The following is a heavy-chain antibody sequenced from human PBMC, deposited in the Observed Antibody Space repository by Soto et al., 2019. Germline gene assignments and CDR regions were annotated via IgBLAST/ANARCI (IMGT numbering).Heavy chain of an antibody. CDR3: ARGPVAYCGGDCRTFDY. J-gene: IGHJ4*02. CDR2: ISYDGSNK. V-gene: IGHV3-30-3*01. Sequence: QVQLVESGGGVVQPGRSLRLSCTASGFTFSSYAMHWVRQAPGKGLEWVAVISYDGSNKYYADSVKGRFTISRDNSKNTLDLQMNSLRAEDTAGYYCARGPVAYCGGDCRTFDYWGQGTLVTVSS. D-gene: IGHD2-21*02. CDR1: GFTFSSYA.